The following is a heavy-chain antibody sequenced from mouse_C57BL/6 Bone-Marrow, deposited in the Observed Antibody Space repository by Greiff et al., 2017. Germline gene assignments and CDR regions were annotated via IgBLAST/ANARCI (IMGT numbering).Heavy chain of an antibody. Sequence: EVKLMESGGGLVQPGRSLSLSCAVSGFSFTDYYMSWVRQPPGKAIAWWGFFRNNANGYTTAYSASVKSRFTISKANSQSFLYLQMNALIAEDSATYDYARYEAYGDNLYWYFCVWGTGTTVTLSA. V-gene: IGHV7-3*01. CDR3: ARYEAYGDNLYWYFCV. D-gene: IGHD1-1*01. CDR2: FRNNANGYTT. J-gene: IGHJ1*03. CDR1: GFSFTDYY.